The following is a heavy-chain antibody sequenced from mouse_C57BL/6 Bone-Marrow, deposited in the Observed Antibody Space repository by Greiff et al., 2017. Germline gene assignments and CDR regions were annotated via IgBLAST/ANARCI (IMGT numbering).Heavy chain of an antibody. D-gene: IGHD2-4*01. CDR2: IHPNSGST. Sequence: VQLQQPGAELVKPGASVTLSCKASGYTFTSYWMHWVKQRPGQGLEWIGMIHPNSGSTNYNEKFKSKSTLTVDKSSSTAYMQLSSLTSEDSAVYYCAYDYEAWFAYWGQGTLVTVSA. V-gene: IGHV1-64*01. J-gene: IGHJ3*01. CDR3: AYDYEAWFAY. CDR1: GYTFTSYW.